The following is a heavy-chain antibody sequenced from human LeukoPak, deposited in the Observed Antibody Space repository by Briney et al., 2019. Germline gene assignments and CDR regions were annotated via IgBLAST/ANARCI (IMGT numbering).Heavy chain of an antibody. V-gene: IGHV3-53*01. Sequence: GGSLRPSSEASGFTVSSTFMSWVRQAPGEGLEWVSALYSDGRTYYADSVRGRFTISRDNSKNTLYLQMNSLRAEDTAVYYCARGDNWNGVVAFDVWGQGTLVTVSS. CDR3: ARGDNWNGVVAFDV. CDR2: LYSDGRT. D-gene: IGHD1-20*01. CDR1: GFTVSSTF. J-gene: IGHJ3*01.